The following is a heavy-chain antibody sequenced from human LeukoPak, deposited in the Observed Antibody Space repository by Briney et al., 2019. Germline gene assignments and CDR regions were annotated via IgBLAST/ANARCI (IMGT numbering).Heavy chain of an antibody. Sequence: SETLSLTCTVSGGSISSSNYYWGWIRQSPGQGLEWIGSLYYTGKTYYNRSLRSRVTISGDTSKNQFSLSLTSVTAADTAVYYCAREVATGDAFDIWGQGTMVTVSS. CDR2: LYYTGKT. V-gene: IGHV4-39*01. D-gene: IGHD5-12*01. J-gene: IGHJ3*02. CDR3: AREVATGDAFDI. CDR1: GGSISSSNYY.